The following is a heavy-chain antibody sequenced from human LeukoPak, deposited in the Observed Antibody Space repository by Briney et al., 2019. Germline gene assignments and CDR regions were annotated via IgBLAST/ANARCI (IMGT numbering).Heavy chain of an antibody. D-gene: IGHD6-13*01. J-gene: IGHJ5*02. CDR2: IYYSGRT. V-gene: IGHV4-61*08. Sequence: SETLSLTCTVSGGSVSSGGYYWSSIRQPPGRGLEWVGYIYYSGRTNYNPSLKSRVTISLGPSENQFSLRLSSVTAADTAVYFCAGAGTPEAGTIQDSWGQGALVTVSS. CDR3: AGAGTPEAGTIQDS. CDR1: GGSVSSGGYY.